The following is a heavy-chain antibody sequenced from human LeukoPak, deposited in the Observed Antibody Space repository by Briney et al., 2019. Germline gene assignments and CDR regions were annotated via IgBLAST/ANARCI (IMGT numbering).Heavy chain of an antibody. V-gene: IGHV3-74*01. CDR2: INSDGGTT. Sequence: PGGSLRLSCAASRFTFSRYWMNWVRQAPGKGLVWVSRINSDGGTTRYADSVKGRFTISRDNAKNTMYLQMNSLRAEDTAVYYCARENFYGMDVWGQGTTVTVSS. CDR3: ARENFYGMDV. CDR1: RFTFSRYW. J-gene: IGHJ6*02.